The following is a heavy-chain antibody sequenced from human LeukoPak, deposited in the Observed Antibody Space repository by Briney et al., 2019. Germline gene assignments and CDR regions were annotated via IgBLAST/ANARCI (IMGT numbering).Heavy chain of an antibody. CDR2: IIPIFGTA. D-gene: IGHD3-22*01. V-gene: IGHV1-69*05. Sequence: ASVKVSCKASGGTFSSYAISWVRQAPGQGLEWMGRIIPIFGTANYAQKFQGRVTITTDESTSTAYMELSSLRSEDTAVYYCARESGYYDSSGYLDYWGQGTLVTVSS. J-gene: IGHJ4*02. CDR3: ARESGYYDSSGYLDY. CDR1: GGTFSSYA.